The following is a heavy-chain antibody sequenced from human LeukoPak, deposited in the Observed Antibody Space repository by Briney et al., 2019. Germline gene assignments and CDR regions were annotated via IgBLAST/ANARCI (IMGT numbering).Heavy chain of an antibody. J-gene: IGHJ4*02. CDR1: GFTVSYNS. D-gene: IGHD5-12*01. Sequence: GGSLRLSCVGSGFTVSYNSMSWVRQAPGKGLEWVSTIYGGGNTYYADSAKGRFTISRDNSKNTLYLQMNSLRAEDTAVYYCAKQLRPDDYWGQGTLVTVSS. CDR2: IYGGGNT. V-gene: IGHV3-66*04. CDR3: AKQLRPDDY.